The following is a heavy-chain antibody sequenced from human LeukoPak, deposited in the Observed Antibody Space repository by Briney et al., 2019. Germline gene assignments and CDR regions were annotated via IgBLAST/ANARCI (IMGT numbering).Heavy chain of an antibody. CDR2: IIPIFGTA. CDR3: ASTAVAGLYYYYGMDV. J-gene: IGHJ6*04. D-gene: IGHD6-19*01. CDR1: GGTFSSYA. Sequence: GASVKVSCKASGGTFSSYAISWVRQAPGQGLEWMVGIIPIFGTANYAQKFQGRVTITADESTSTAYMELSSLRSEDTAVYYCASTAVAGLYYYYGMDVWGKGTTVTVSS. V-gene: IGHV1-69*13.